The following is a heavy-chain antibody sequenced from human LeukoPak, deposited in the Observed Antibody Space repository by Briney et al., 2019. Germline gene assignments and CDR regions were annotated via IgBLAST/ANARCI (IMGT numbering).Heavy chain of an antibody. CDR2: INPNSGGT. V-gene: IGHV1-2*02. D-gene: IGHD2-2*01. CDR3: ARDGRLGYCSSTSCYYSGDFDY. J-gene: IGHJ4*02. Sequence: GASVKVSCKASGYTFTGYYMHWVRQAPGQGLEWMGWINPNSGGTNYAQKFQGRVTMTRDTSISTANMELSRLRSDDTAVYYCARDGRLGYCSSTSCYYSGDFDYWGQGTLVTVSS. CDR1: GYTFTGYY.